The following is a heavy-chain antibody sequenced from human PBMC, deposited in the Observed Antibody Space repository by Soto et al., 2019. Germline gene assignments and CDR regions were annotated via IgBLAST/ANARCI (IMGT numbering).Heavy chain of an antibody. CDR3: AGGGAGSGPFTWELPDH. CDR2: ITPFSGDV. D-gene: IGHD1-26*01. Sequence: QMQLVQSGAEVKKTGSSVTVSCKALGNTFTYRYLHWVRQAPGQALEWMGWITPFSGDVHYAQKLQERVTITMDRSINTAYMQMSSLRSEDTAMYFCAGGGAGSGPFTWELPDHWGQGTLVTVSS. V-gene: IGHV1-45*02. CDR1: GNTFTYRY. J-gene: IGHJ4*02.